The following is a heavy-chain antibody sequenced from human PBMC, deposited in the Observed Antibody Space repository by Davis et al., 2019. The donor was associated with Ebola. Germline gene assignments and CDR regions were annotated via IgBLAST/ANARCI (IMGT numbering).Heavy chain of an antibody. V-gene: IGHV3-30*03. J-gene: IGHJ6*02. CDR1: GFPFSTYG. CDR2: ISYDGSNK. Sequence: PGRSLRPSCAAPGFPFSTYGMHWVRQAPGKGLEWVAVISYDGSNKYYADSVKGRFTISRDNSKNTLYLQMNSLRAEDTAVYYCARDRGHYYGMDVWGQGTTVTVSS. CDR3: ARDRGHYYGMDV. D-gene: IGHD3-16*01.